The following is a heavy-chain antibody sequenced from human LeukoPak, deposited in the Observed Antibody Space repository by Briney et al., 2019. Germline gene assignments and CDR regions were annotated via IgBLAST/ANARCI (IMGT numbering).Heavy chain of an antibody. CDR2: FDPEDGET. CDR3: ARVRMVGGYDAFDI. Sequence: ASVKVSCKVSGYTLSESSMHWVRQAPGKGLEWMGGFDPEDGETIYAQKFQGRVTMTEDTSTDTAYMELSSLRSEDTAVYYCARVRMVGGYDAFDIWGQGTMVTVSS. CDR1: GYTLSESS. V-gene: IGHV1-24*01. J-gene: IGHJ3*02. D-gene: IGHD1-26*01.